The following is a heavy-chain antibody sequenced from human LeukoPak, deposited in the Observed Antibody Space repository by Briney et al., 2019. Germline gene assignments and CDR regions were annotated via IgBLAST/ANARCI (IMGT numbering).Heavy chain of an antibody. CDR1: GGSFSSYY. V-gene: IGHV4-4*07. CDR2: IYASGST. CDR3: VRGFCSDGSCYHLDY. D-gene: IGHD2-15*01. J-gene: IGHJ4*02. Sequence: PSETLSLTCTVSGGSFSSYYWNWIRQPAGKGLEWIGRIYASGSTVYNPSLKSRVTMSVDTSRNQFSLNLSSVTAADTAVYYCVRGFCSDGSCYHLDYWGQGTLVTVSS.